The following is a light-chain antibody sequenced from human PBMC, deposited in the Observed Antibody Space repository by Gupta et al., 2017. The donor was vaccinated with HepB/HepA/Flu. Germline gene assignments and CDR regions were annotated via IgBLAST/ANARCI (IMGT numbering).Light chain of an antibody. CDR1: TSDIGLYTY. CDR2: DVV. CDR3: SSYAGFNTYI. Sequence: QSDLSQPRSVSGSPGQSVTISCSVTTSDIGLYTYISWFQHRPGELPKLLIYDVVKRPSGVPDRFSGSKSGVTASLTISGLQSDDEADYYCSSYAGFNTYIFGSGTTVTVL. V-gene: IGLV2-11*01. J-gene: IGLJ1*01.